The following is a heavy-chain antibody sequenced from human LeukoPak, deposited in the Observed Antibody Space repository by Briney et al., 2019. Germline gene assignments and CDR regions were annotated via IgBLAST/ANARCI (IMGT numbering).Heavy chain of an antibody. J-gene: IGHJ6*04. CDR2: ISSSSSYT. CDR1: GFTISDYY. Sequence: PGGSLRLSCAASGFTISDYYMSWIRQAPGKGLEWVSYISSSSSYTNYADSVKGRFTISRDNAKNSLYLQMNSLRAEDTAVYYCARDLPIYYYGMDVWGKGTTVTVSS. D-gene: IGHD2-2*02. CDR3: ARDLPIYYYGMDV. V-gene: IGHV3-11*06.